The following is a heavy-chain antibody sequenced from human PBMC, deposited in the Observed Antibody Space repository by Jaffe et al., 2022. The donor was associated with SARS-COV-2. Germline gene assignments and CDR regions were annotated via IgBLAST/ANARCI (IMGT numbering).Heavy chain of an antibody. CDR1: GYSISSGYY. J-gene: IGHJ2*01. D-gene: IGHD5-18*01. V-gene: IGHV4-38-2*02. CDR2: IYHSGST. CDR3: ARAGSYGPGGGWYFDL. Sequence: QVQLQESGPGLVKPSETLSLTCTVSGYSISSGYYWGWIRQPPGKGLEWIGSIYHSGSTYYNPSLKSRVTISVDTSKNQFSLKLSSVTAADTAVYYCARAGSYGPGGGWYFDLWGRGTLVTVSS.